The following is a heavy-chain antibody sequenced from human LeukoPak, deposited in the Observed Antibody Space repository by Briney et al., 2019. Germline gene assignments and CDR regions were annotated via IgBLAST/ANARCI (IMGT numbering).Heavy chain of an antibody. J-gene: IGHJ3*01. D-gene: IGHD5-24*01. V-gene: IGHV4-4*09. CDR1: GDSIRSHY. CDR3: ARGGEGYNDDAFEV. CDR2: IYNSATT. Sequence: PAETLSLTCTVSGDSIRSHYCAWVRQAPGKGLEWIGHIYNSATTNYNPSFKSRVTISLDTYKKQLSLKITSVTAFDPAAYYCARGGEGYNDDAFEVWGLGTAVTVSS.